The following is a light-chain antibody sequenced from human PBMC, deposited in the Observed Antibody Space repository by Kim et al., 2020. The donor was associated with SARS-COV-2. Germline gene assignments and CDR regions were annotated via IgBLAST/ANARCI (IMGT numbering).Light chain of an antibody. J-gene: IGLJ3*02. CDR2: NNN. CDR1: RSNIGSNS. Sequence: GQRVTISCSGGRSNIGSNSVNWYQQLPGTAPKLLIYNNNQRPSGVPDRLSGSKSGALASLALSGLLSEDEADYYCATWDDSLNAWVFGGGTQLTVL. CDR3: ATWDDSLNAWV. V-gene: IGLV1-44*01.